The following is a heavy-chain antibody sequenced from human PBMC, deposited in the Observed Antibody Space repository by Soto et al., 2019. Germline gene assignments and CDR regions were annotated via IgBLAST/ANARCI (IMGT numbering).Heavy chain of an antibody. D-gene: IGHD2-15*01. V-gene: IGHV3-30-3*01. CDR2: ISYDGSKK. CDR3: ATATGGFDY. CDR1: GFTFSTFD. J-gene: IGHJ4*02. Sequence: ESGGGAVQPGRSLRLSCAASGFTFSTFDMHWVRQAPGKGLEWVAFISYDGSKKYYADAVMGRFTISRDNSKNTLYVVMNSLRPDDTAVYYCATATGGFDYWGLGTLVTLSS.